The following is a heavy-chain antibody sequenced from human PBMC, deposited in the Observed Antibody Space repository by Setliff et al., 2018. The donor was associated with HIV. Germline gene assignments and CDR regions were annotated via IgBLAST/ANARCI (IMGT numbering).Heavy chain of an antibody. CDR2: IHRSGTA. CDR1: GGSITRTPYY. D-gene: IGHD6-13*01. Sequence: SETLSLTCTVSGGSITRTPYYWGWIRQPPGKGLEWIGSIHRSGTAYDNPSLKSRVTISVDPSKNQFSLKLSSVTAADTAVYYCARGRDGYFVDYWGQGTLVTVSS. V-gene: IGHV4-39*01. J-gene: IGHJ4*02. CDR3: ARGRDGYFVDY.